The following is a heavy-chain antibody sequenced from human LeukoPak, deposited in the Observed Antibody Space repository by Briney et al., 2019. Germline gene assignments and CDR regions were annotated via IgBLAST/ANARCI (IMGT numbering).Heavy chain of an antibody. CDR2: IYYSGST. V-gene: IGHV4-59*08. J-gene: IGHJ6*02. CDR1: GGSISTYY. Sequence: SETLSLSCTVSGGSISTYYWSWIRQPPGKGLEWIGYIYYSGSTNYNPSLKSRVTISVDTSKNQFSLKLSSVTAADTAVYYCARFSGRFPYYYGMDVWGQGTTVTVSS. CDR3: ARFSGRFPYYYGMDV. D-gene: IGHD3-10*01.